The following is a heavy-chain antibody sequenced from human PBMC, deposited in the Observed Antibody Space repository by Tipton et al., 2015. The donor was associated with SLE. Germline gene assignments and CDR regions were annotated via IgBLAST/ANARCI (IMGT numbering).Heavy chain of an antibody. CDR2: ISHSGNT. D-gene: IGHD3-22*01. J-gene: IGHJ4*02. CDR3: ARHDYDDNGYYMHYFDN. V-gene: IGHV4-38-2*01. Sequence: LRLSCAVSGYSIISGHYWGWIRQPPGKGLEWIGSISHSGNTYYNPSLQSRVSLSIDTSKNQVFLRLNSVTAADTAVYYCARHDYDDNGYYMHYFDNWGQGILVTVSS. CDR1: GYSIISGHY.